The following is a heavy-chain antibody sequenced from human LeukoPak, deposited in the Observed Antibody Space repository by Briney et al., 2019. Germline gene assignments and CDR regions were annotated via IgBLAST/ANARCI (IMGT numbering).Heavy chain of an antibody. J-gene: IGHJ4*02. V-gene: IGHV1-2*02. CDR1: GYSFTGYY. Sequence: ASVKVSCKASGYSFTGYYIHWVRQAPGQGPEWMGWIFPNSGDTHYAQKFQGRVTMTRDTSISTAYMELNRLTSDDTAMYYCARAEGSGYYQGRDYWGQGTLVTVSS. CDR2: IFPNSGDT. D-gene: IGHD3-22*01. CDR3: ARAEGSGYYQGRDY.